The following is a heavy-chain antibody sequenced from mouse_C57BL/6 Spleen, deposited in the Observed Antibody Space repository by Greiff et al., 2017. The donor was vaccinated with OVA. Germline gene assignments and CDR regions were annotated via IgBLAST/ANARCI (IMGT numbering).Heavy chain of an antibody. CDR2: INPNNGGT. V-gene: IGHV1-18*01. D-gene: IGHD3-3*01. CDR1: GYTFTDYN. J-gene: IGHJ3*01. Sequence: EVQLQQSGPELVKPGASVKIPCKASGYTFTDYNMDWVKQSHGKSLEWIGDINPNNGGTIYNQKFKGKATLTVDKSSSTAYMELRSLTSEDTAVYYGARRDLTWFAYWGQGTLVTVSA. CDR3: ARRDLTWFAY.